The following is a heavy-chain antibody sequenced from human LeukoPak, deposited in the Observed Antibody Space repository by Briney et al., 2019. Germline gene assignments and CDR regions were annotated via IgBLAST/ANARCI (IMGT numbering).Heavy chain of an antibody. J-gene: IGHJ4*02. V-gene: IGHV3-7*03. CDR3: AKDLGYDISTGPGL. CDR1: GFTFSSYW. Sequence: PGGSLRLSCVASGFTFSSYWMSWVRQAPGKGLEWVANIKQDESEKYYVDSVKGRFTISRDNAKKSLYLQMHSLRAEDTAVYYCAKDLGYDISTGPGLWGQGTLVTVSS. CDR2: IKQDESEK. D-gene: IGHD3-9*01.